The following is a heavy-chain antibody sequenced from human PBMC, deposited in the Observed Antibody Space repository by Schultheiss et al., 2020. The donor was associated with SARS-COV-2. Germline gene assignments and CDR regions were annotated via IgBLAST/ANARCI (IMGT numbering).Heavy chain of an antibody. Sequence: SQTLSLTCTVSGGSISSYYWSWIRQPPGKGLEWIGYIYYSGSTNYNPSLKSRVTISVDTSKNQFSLKLSSVTAADTAVYYCARGDSTSFDRGWDWGQGTLVTVSS. CDR2: IYYSGST. CDR3: ARGDSTSFDRGWD. CDR1: GGSISSYY. V-gene: IGHV4-59*01. J-gene: IGHJ4*02. D-gene: IGHD6-6*01.